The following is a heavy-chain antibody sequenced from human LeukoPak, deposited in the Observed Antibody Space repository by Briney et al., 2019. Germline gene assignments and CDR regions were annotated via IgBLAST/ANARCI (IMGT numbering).Heavy chain of an antibody. V-gene: IGHV4-39*01. Sequence: SGTLSLTCTVSGGSISSSSYYWGWIRQPPGKGLEWIGSIYYSGSTYYNPSLKSRVTISVDTSKNQFSLKLSSVTAADTAVYYCASTTVELVDFYYYYGMDVWGQGTTVTVSS. CDR2: IYYSGST. D-gene: IGHD6-13*01. CDR1: GGSISSSSYY. J-gene: IGHJ6*02. CDR3: ASTTVELVDFYYYYGMDV.